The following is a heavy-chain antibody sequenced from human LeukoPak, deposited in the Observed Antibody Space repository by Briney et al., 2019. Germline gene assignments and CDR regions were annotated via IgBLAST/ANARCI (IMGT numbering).Heavy chain of an antibody. V-gene: IGHV4-39*01. CDR2: IYYSGST. CDR3: ARHSDYDDYEIDY. Sequence: PSETLSLTCTVSGGSISSSSYYWGWIRQPPGKGLEWIGSIYYSGSTYYNPSLKSRVTISVDTSKNQFSLKLSSVTAADTAVYYCARHSDYDDYEIDYWGQGTLVTVSS. D-gene: IGHD4-17*01. CDR1: GGSISSSSYY. J-gene: IGHJ4*02.